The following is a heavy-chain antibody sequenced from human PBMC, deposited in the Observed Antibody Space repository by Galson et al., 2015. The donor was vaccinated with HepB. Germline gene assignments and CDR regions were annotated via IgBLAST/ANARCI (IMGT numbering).Heavy chain of an antibody. J-gene: IGHJ3*02. Sequence: SLRLSCAASGFTFSSYSMNWVRQAPGKGLEWVSGISWNSGSIGYADSVKGRFTISRDNAKNSLYLQMNSLRAEDTALYYCAKDMKVYSSSGLSAFDIWGQGTMVTVSS. CDR2: ISWNSGSI. CDR1: GFTFSSYS. D-gene: IGHD6-13*01. V-gene: IGHV3-9*01. CDR3: AKDMKVYSSSGLSAFDI.